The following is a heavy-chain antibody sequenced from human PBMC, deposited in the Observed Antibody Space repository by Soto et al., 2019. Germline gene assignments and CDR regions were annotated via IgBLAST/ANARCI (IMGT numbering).Heavy chain of an antibody. D-gene: IGHD1-26*01. CDR1: GFTFSSYA. CDR2: ISGSGGST. J-gene: IGHJ4*02. Sequence: GGSLRLSCAASGFTFSSYAMSWVRQAPGKGLEWVSAISGSGGSTYYANSVKGRITIARDNTKNTLYLQMNSLRAEDTAVYCCAKDLVGGCYYFDYWGQGTLVTVSS. V-gene: IGHV3-23*01. CDR3: AKDLVGGCYYFDY.